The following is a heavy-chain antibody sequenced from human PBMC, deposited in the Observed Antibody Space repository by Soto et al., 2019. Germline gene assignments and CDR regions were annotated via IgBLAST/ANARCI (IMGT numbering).Heavy chain of an antibody. D-gene: IGHD3-22*01. V-gene: IGHV3-48*03. CDR1: EFTFSNYE. J-gene: IGHJ4*02. CDR3: ARGLRNYYDRSGLHY. Sequence: GGSLRFSCVGSEFTFSNYEMNWVRQAPGKGLEWVSYISYTGSTIYYADSVRGRFTISRDNSKNSLYLQMNSLRAEDTAVYYCARGLRNYYDRSGLHYWGQGTLVTVSS. CDR2: ISYTGSTI.